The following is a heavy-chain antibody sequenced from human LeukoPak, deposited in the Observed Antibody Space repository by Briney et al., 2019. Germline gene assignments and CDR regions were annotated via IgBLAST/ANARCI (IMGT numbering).Heavy chain of an antibody. CDR1: GLTFSSYG. V-gene: IGHV3-30*18. CDR3: AKDHKGYCSGGSCYNWFDP. Sequence: GGSLRLSCAASGLTFSSYGMHWVRQAPGKGLEWVAVISYDGSNKYYADSVKGRFTISRDNSKNTLYLQMNSLRAEDTAVYYCAKDHKGYCSGGSCYNWFDPWGQGTLVTVSS. D-gene: IGHD2-15*01. CDR2: ISYDGSNK. J-gene: IGHJ5*02.